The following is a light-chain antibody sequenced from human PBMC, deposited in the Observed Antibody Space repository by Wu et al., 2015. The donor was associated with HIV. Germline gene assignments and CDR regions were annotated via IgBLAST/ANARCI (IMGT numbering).Light chain of an antibody. J-gene: IGKJ4*01. CDR3: QQRKSWGT. V-gene: IGKV3D-20*02. Sequence: EIVLTQSPGTLSLSPGERATLSCRASQSVSSSYLAWYQQKPGQAPRLLIYGATDRATGIPDRFSGSGSGTDFTLTISSLEPEDFAVYYCQQRKSWGTFGGGTKVEIK. CDR1: QSVSSSY. CDR2: GAT.